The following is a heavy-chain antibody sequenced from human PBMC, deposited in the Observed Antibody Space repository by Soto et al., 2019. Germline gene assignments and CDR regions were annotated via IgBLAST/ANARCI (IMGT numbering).Heavy chain of an antibody. D-gene: IGHD6-13*01. CDR1: EFTSSNYI. Sequence: GWSLRLSCAGSEFTSSNYIMSWVRQAPGKGLEWVSGISGSGDYTDYADSVRGRFIISRDNSKNTLYLQLTGLRAEDTAIYYCAKELSSSWYPLDFWGQGTLVSVSS. V-gene: IGHV3-23*01. CDR2: ISGSGDYT. CDR3: AKELSSSWYPLDF. J-gene: IGHJ4*02.